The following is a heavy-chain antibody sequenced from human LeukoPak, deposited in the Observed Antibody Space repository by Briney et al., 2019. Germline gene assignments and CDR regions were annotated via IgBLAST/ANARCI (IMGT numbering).Heavy chain of an antibody. V-gene: IGHV3-53*01. J-gene: IGHJ4*02. Sequence: PGRSLRLSCAASGFTVSSNYMSWVRQAPGKGLEWVSVIYSGGSTYYADSVKGRFTISRDNSKNTLYLQMNSLRAEDTAVYYCARVRQRYYFDYWGQGTLVTVSS. D-gene: IGHD6-25*01. CDR1: GFTVSSNY. CDR2: IYSGGST. CDR3: ARVRQRYYFDY.